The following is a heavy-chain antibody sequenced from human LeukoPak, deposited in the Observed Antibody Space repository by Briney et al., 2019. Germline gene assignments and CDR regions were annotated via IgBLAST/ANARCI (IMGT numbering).Heavy chain of an antibody. J-gene: IGHJ4*02. CDR1: GFTFSSYA. CDR2: ISGSGGST. V-gene: IGHV3-23*01. D-gene: IGHD5-12*01. Sequence: GGSLRLSCAASGFTFSSYAMSWVRQAPGKGLEWVSAISGSGGSTYYADSVKGRFTISRDNSKNTLYLQMNSLRAEDTAVYYCAKGMYSGYDSVILWDFETGIGIDYWGQGTLVTVSS. CDR3: AKGMYSGYDSVILWDFETGIGIDY.